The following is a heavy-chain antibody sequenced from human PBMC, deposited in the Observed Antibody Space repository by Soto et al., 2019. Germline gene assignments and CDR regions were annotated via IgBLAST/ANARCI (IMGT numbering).Heavy chain of an antibody. CDR1: GGSFGGYY. CDR2: INHSGST. CDR3: ARAGYGSEAAFDI. Sequence: SETLSLTCAVYGGSFGGYYWSWIRQPPGKGLEWIGEINHSGSTNYNPSLKSRVTISVDTSKNQFSLKLSSVTAADTAVYYCARAGYGSEAAFDIWGQGTMVTVSS. J-gene: IGHJ3*02. V-gene: IGHV4-34*01. D-gene: IGHD3-10*01.